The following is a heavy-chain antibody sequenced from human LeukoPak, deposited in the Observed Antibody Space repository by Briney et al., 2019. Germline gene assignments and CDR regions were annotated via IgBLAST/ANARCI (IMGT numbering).Heavy chain of an antibody. CDR1: GFTFSSYA. Sequence: GGSLRLSCAASGFTFSSYAMSWVRQAPGKGLEWVSAISGSGGSTYYADSVKGRFTISRDNSKNTLYLQMNSLRAEDTAVYYCAKAPTLVPAAMGGWFDPWGQGTLVTVSS. J-gene: IGHJ5*02. D-gene: IGHD2-2*01. V-gene: IGHV3-23*01. CDR3: AKAPTLVPAAMGGWFDP. CDR2: ISGSGGST.